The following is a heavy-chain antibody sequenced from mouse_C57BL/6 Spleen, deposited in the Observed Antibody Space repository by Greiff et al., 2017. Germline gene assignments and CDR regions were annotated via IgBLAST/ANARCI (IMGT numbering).Heavy chain of an antibody. V-gene: IGHV1-55*01. CDR1: GYTFTSYW. D-gene: IGHD2-5*01. CDR3: ARTVYSNFYVDY. CDR2: IYPGSGST. Sequence: QVQLKQPGAELVKPGASVKMSCKASGYTFTSYWITWVKQRPGQGLEWIGDIYPGSGSTNYNEKFKSKATLTVDTSSSTAYMQLSSLTSEDSAVYYCARTVYSNFYVDYWGQGTTLTVSS. J-gene: IGHJ2*01.